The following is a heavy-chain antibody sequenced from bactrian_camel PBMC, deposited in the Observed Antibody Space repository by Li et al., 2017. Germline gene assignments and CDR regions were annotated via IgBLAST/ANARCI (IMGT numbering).Heavy chain of an antibody. V-gene: IGHV3S40*01. Sequence: VQLVESGGGSVRTGGSLRLSCAASGSTYNSNCMGWFRQAPGKGREGVATIYGGGGDDIITYSDSVKGRFFISRDRDKGTVSLEMNSLQAEDTAIYYCAAGPWYTDEYKYWGQGTQVTV. CDR2: IYGGGGDDII. J-gene: IGHJ4*01. D-gene: IGHD6*01. CDR1: GSTYNSNC. CDR3: AAGPWYTDEYKY.